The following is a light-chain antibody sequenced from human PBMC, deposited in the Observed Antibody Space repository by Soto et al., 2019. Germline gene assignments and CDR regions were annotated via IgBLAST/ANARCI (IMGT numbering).Light chain of an antibody. Sequence: EIVMTQSPATLSVSPGERATLSCRASQSVSSNLAWYQQKPGQAPRLLIYGASTRAIGIPARFSGSGSGTECTLTIISLQSEDFAVYYCQQYNNWPPWTFGQGTKVEIK. CDR2: GAS. CDR3: QQYNNWPPWT. J-gene: IGKJ1*01. V-gene: IGKV3-15*01. CDR1: QSVSSN.